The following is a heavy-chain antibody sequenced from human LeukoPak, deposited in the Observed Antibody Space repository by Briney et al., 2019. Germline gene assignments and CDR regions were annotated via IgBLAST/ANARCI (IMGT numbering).Heavy chain of an antibody. D-gene: IGHD5-18*01. CDR3: ARHLAGYSYGPGAFDI. V-gene: IGHV4-59*08. CDR1: GGSISSYY. J-gene: IGHJ3*02. Sequence: SETLSLTCTVSGGSISSYYWSWIRQPPGKGLEWIGYIYYSGSTNYNPSLKSRVTISVDTSKNQFSLKLSSVTAADTAVYYCARHLAGYSYGPGAFDIWGQGTMVTVSS. CDR2: IYYSGST.